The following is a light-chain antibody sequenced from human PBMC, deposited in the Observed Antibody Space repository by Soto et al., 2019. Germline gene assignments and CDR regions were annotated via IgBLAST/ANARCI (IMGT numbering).Light chain of an antibody. CDR1: SSAVGGYTF. CDR3: IAYAGSNIPVL. Sequence: QSALTPPPSASGSPGPSVTISCTGTSSAVGGYTFVSWYQQHPGKAPKLMIYDVTERPSGVPDRLSGSKSGNTASLTVSGLQGEDEADYYCIAYAGSNIPVLVGGGTKLTVL. J-gene: IGLJ2*01. V-gene: IGLV2-8*01. CDR2: DVT.